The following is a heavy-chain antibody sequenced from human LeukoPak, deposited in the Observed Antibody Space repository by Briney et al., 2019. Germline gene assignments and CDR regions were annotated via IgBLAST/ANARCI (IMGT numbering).Heavy chain of an antibody. J-gene: IGHJ5*02. D-gene: IGHD3-22*01. CDR3: AKDKRLSSGPTNWFDP. CDR1: GFTFSSYW. V-gene: IGHV3-74*01. CDR2: INPDGSDT. Sequence: GGSLRLSCAASGFTFSSYWMHWVRQAPGKGLVWVSRINPDGSDTIYADSVKGRFTISRDNAKNTVYLQMNSLRDEDTAVYYCAKDKRLSSGPTNWFDPWGQGTLVTVSS.